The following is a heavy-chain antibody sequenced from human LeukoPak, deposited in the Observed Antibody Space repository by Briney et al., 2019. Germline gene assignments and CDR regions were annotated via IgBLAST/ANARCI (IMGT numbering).Heavy chain of an antibody. Sequence: SETLSLTCTVSGGSISSYYWSWIRQPPGKGLEWIGYIYYSGSTNYNPSLKSRVTISVDTSKNQFSLKLSSVTAADTAVYYCARMYCSSTSCYREGFDYWGQGTLVTVSS. D-gene: IGHD2-2*02. CDR1: GGSISSYY. J-gene: IGHJ4*02. CDR2: IYYSGST. V-gene: IGHV4-59*01. CDR3: ARMYCSSTSCYREGFDY.